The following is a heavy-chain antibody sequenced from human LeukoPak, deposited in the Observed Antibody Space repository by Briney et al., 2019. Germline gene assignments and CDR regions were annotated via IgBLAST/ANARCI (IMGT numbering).Heavy chain of an antibody. V-gene: IGHV3-21*01. D-gene: IGHD3-10*01. CDR1: GFTFSSYT. CDR2: ISSSSSYI. CDR3: ARVGASCITMVPGVTRSHAFDI. J-gene: IGHJ3*02. Sequence: PGGSLRLSWAASGFTFSSYTMNWVRQAPRKRLEWVSSISSSSSYIYYADSVKGQLTIPRDNAKNSLYLQMNSLRGEDTAVYYCARVGASCITMVPGVTRSHAFDIWGQGTMVSVSS.